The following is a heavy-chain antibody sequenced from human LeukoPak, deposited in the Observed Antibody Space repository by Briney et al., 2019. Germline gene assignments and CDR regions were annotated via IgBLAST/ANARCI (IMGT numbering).Heavy chain of an antibody. V-gene: IGHV1-2*02. CDR2: INPNSGGT. Sequence: ASVKVSCKASGYTFTGYYMHWVRQAPGQGLEWMGWINPNSGGTNYAQKFQGRVTMTRDTSISTAYMELSRLRSDDTAVYYCARVPRITRFPHFDYWGQGTLVTVSS. D-gene: IGHD3-10*01. CDR1: GYTFTGYY. CDR3: ARVPRITRFPHFDY. J-gene: IGHJ4*02.